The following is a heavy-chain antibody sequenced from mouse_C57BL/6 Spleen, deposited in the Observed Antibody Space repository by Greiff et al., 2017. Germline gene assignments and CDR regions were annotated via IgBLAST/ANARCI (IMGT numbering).Heavy chain of an antibody. CDR2: IYPGDGDT. Sequence: QVQLQQSGPELVKPGASVKISCKASGYAFSSSWMNWVKQRPGQGLEWIGRIYPGDGDTNYNGKFKGKATLTADKSSSTAYMQLSSLTSEDSAVYVCERPSCSNDVNYAMDYWGQGTSVTVSS. V-gene: IGHV1-82*01. J-gene: IGHJ4*01. D-gene: IGHD2-12*01. CDR3: ERPSCSNDVNYAMDY. CDR1: GYAFSSSW.